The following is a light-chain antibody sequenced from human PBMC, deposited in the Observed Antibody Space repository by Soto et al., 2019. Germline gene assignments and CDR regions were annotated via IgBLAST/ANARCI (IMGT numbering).Light chain of an antibody. J-gene: IGLJ2*01. Sequence: QSVLTQPPSASGTPGQRVTISCSGSSSNIGSNTVNWYQQLPGTAPKLLIYSNNQRPSGVPDRFSGSKSGTSASLAISGLRSEDEADYYCAAWDDSPNGPRVVFGGGTKLTVL. CDR1: SSNIGSNT. CDR2: SNN. CDR3: AAWDDSPNGPRVV. V-gene: IGLV1-44*01.